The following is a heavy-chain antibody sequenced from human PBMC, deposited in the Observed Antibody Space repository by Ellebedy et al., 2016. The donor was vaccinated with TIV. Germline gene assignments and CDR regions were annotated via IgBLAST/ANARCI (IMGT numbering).Heavy chain of an antibody. J-gene: IGHJ3*02. V-gene: IGHV3-7*01. CDR3: ATDGSYGNYRSPAHAFVI. D-gene: IGHD4-11*01. CDR2: IGQDGSDK. CDR1: GFSFRSYW. Sequence: GESLKISCVGSGFSFRSYWMTWVRQAPGKGLEWVANIGQDGSDKYYVDSVKGRFTISRDNAKNSLYLQMNSLRAEDTSVYYCATDGSYGNYRSPAHAFVIWGQGTMVTVSS.